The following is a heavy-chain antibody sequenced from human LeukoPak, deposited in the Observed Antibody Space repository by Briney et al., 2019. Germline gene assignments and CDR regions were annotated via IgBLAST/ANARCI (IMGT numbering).Heavy chain of an antibody. D-gene: IGHD3-10*01. CDR2: ISGSGGST. CDR1: GFTFSSYA. V-gene: IGHV3-23*01. J-gene: IGHJ4*02. Sequence: GGSLRLSCAASGFTFSSYAMSWVRQAPGKGLEWVSAISGSGGSTYYPDSVKGRFTISRDNSKNTLYLQMNSLRAEDTAVYYCAKDAHLYYYGSGTSPIWGQGTLVTVSS. CDR3: AKDAHLYYYGSGTSPI.